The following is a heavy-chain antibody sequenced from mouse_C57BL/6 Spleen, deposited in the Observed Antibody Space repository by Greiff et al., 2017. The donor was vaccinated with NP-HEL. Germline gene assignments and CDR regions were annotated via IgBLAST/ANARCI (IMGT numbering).Heavy chain of an antibody. J-gene: IGHJ3*01. CDR1: GFTFSSYA. CDR3: ARDRPTTVVGGFVY. D-gene: IGHD1-1*01. Sequence: EVKLVESGGGLVKPGGSLKLSCAASGFTFSSYAMSWVRQTPEKRLEWVATISDGGSYTYYPDNVKGRFPISRDNAKNNLYLQMSHLKSEDTAMYYCARDRPTTVVGGFVYGGQGTLVTVSA. CDR2: ISDGGSYT. V-gene: IGHV5-4*01.